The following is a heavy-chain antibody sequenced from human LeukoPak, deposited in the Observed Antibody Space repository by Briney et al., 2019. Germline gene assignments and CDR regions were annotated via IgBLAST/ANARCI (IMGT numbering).Heavy chain of an antibody. Sequence: GRSLRLSCAASGFTFSSYGMHWVRQAPGKGLEWVAVISYDGSNKYYADSVKGRFTISRDTSKNTLYLQMSSLRAEDTAVYYCAKDFGAGGTTMVLDYWGQGTLVTVSS. CDR3: AKDFGAGGTTMVLDY. CDR1: GFTFSSYG. V-gene: IGHV3-30*18. J-gene: IGHJ4*02. D-gene: IGHD5-18*01. CDR2: ISYDGSNK.